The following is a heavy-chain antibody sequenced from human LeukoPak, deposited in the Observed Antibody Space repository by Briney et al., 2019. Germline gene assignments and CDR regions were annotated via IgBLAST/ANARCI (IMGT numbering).Heavy chain of an antibody. D-gene: IGHD1-1*01. CDR2: ISWNSGSI. CDR1: GSTFSSYA. J-gene: IGHJ4*02. CDR3: AKAQHYNWNDRGGGFDY. Sequence: GGSLRLSCAASGSTFSSYAMHWVRQAPGKGLEWVSGISWNSGSIGYADSVKGRFTISRDNAKNSLYLQMNSLRAEDTALYYCAKAQHYNWNDRGGGFDYWGQGTLVTVSS. V-gene: IGHV3-9*01.